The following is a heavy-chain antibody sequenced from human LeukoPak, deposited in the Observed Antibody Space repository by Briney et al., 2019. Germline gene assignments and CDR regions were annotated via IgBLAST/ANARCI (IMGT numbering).Heavy chain of an antibody. CDR3: ARAGSGYSFDI. V-gene: IGHV4-59*01. D-gene: IGHD3-22*01. CDR1: GGSFSSYY. Sequence: PSETLSLTCAVYGGSFSSYYWSWIRQPPGKGLKWIGYIYNSGGTDYNPSLKSRVTISVDTSKNQFSLKLSSMTAADTAVYYCARAGSGYSFDIWGQGTMVTVSS. CDR2: IYNSGGT. J-gene: IGHJ3*02.